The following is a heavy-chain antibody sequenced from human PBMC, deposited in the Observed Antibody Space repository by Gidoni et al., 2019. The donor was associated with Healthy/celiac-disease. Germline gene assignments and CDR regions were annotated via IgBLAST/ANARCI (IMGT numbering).Heavy chain of an antibody. CDR3: ARDRDSSSWYFSSDFDY. CDR2: ISYDGSNK. D-gene: IGHD6-13*01. Sequence: QVQLVESGGGVVQPGRSLRLSCAASGFTFSSYAMTWVRQAPGKGLEWVAVISYDGSNKYYADSVKGRFTISRDNSKNTLYLQMNSLRAEDTAVYYCARDRDSSSWYFSSDFDYWGQGTLVTVSS. J-gene: IGHJ4*02. CDR1: GFTFSSYA. V-gene: IGHV3-30-3*01.